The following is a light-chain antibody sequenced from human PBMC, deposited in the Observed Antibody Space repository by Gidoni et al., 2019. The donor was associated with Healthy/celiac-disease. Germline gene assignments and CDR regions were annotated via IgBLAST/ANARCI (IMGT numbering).Light chain of an antibody. Sequence: QSVLTHPPSASGTPGQWVTISCSGSSSNIGSNYVYWYQQLPGTAPKLLIYRNNQRPSGVPDRFSGSKSGTSASLAISGLRSEDEADYYCAAWDDSLSGWVFGGGTKLTVL. V-gene: IGLV1-47*01. CDR2: RNN. CDR3: AAWDDSLSGWV. CDR1: SSNIGSNY. J-gene: IGLJ3*02.